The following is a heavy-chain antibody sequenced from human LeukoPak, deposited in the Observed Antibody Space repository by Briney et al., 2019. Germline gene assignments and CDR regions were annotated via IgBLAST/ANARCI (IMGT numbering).Heavy chain of an antibody. V-gene: IGHV3-23*01. CDR1: GFTFTSYA. J-gene: IGHJ4*02. CDR3: AKHITVAGTTWYIDH. D-gene: IGHD1-7*01. Sequence: GGSLRLSCAASGFTFTSYAMSCGRQAPRKGLEWLSVVSHNGVNRYYADSVRGRLSISRENSKNTVYLQMNSLRADETAVYYCAKHITVAGTTWYIDHWGQGTLLTVSS. CDR2: VSHNGVNR.